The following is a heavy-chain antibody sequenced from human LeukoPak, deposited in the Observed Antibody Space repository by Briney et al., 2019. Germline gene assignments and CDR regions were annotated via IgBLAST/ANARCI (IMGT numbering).Heavy chain of an antibody. V-gene: IGHV3-23*01. CDR3: AKVQYYYDSSGYHLYFDY. D-gene: IGHD3-22*01. CDR1: GFTFSSYA. CDR2: ISGSGGST. J-gene: IGHJ4*02. Sequence: GGSLRLSCAASGFTFSSYAMSWVRQAPGKGLEWVSAISGSGGSTYYADSVKGRFTISRDNSKNTLYLQMNSLRAEDTAVYYCAKVQYYYDSSGYHLYFDYWGQGTLVTVS.